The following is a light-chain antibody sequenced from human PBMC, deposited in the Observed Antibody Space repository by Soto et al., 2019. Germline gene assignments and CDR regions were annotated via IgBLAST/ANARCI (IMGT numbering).Light chain of an antibody. J-gene: IGLJ3*02. CDR1: SSDVGGYNY. CDR3: SSYTSSSTWV. Sequence: QSVLTQPASLSGSPGQSITISCTGTSSDVGGYNYVSWYQQHPGKAPKLMIYDVSNRSSGVSNRFSGSKSGNTASLTISGLQADDEADYYGSSYTSSSTWVFGGGTQLTVL. V-gene: IGLV2-14*01. CDR2: DVS.